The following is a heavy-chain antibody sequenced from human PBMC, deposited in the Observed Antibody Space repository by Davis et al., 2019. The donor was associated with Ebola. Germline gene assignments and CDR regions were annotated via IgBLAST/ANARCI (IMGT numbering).Heavy chain of an antibody. J-gene: IGHJ6*02. D-gene: IGHD2/OR15-2a*01. CDR2: ISSAGDT. V-gene: IGHV3-23*01. Sequence: GESLKISCAASQFSFSNYVMSWVRQAPGKGLEWVSYISSAGDTYYADSVKGRFTISRDTSKNIVSLQMDSMRADDTAVYYCAKWPTVEYTTALGYYYYDVDVWGQGTAVTVSS. CDR3: AKWPTVEYTTALGYYYYDVDV. CDR1: QFSFSNYV.